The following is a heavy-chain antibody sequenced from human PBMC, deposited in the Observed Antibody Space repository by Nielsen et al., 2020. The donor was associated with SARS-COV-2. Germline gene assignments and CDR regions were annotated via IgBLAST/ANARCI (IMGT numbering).Heavy chain of an antibody. CDR3: AKLPYGDYPFDY. CDR1: GFTFSDYY. J-gene: IGHJ4*02. V-gene: IGHV3-11*01. Sequence: GGSLRLSCAASGFTFSDYYMSWIRQAPGKGLEWVSYISSSGSTIYYADSVKGRFTISRDNAKNSLYLQMNSLTAEDTALYYCAKLPYGDYPFDYWGQGTLVTVSS. CDR2: ISSSGSTI. D-gene: IGHD4-17*01.